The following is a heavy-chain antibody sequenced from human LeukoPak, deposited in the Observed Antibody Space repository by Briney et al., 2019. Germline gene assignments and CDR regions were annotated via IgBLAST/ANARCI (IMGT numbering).Heavy chain of an antibody. J-gene: IGHJ4*02. Sequence: ASVKVSCTASGYTFTGYYMHWVRQAPGQGLEWMGWINPNSGGTNYAQKFQGRVTMTRDTSISTAYMELSSLRSDDTAVYYCARDRPHYYGSGSYYSYWGQGTLVTVSS. D-gene: IGHD3-10*01. CDR2: INPNSGGT. V-gene: IGHV1-2*02. CDR3: ARDRPHYYGSGSYYSY. CDR1: GYTFTGYY.